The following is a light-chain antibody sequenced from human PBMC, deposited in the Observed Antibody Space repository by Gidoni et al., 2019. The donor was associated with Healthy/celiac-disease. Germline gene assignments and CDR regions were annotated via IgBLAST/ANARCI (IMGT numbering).Light chain of an antibody. V-gene: IGKV4-1*01. CDR3: QQYYSTPRT. CDR1: QSVLYSSNNKNY. CDR2: WAS. Sequence: DIVMTQSPDSLAVSLGERATINCKSSQSVLYSSNNKNYLAWYQQKPGQPPKLLIYWASTRESGVPDRFSGSGSVTDFTLTISSLQAEDVAVYYCQQYYSTPRTFGQGTKVEXK. J-gene: IGKJ1*01.